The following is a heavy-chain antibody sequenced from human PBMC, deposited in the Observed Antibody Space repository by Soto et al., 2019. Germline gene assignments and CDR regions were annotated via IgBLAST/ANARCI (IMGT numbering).Heavy chain of an antibody. CDR3: ARRLEEFGNYWFDP. D-gene: IGHD3-10*01. J-gene: IGHJ5*02. V-gene: IGHV4-39*01. CDR1: GGSISSGDYY. Sequence: SETLSLTCTVSGGSISSGDYYWAWIRQPPGKGPEWIGSIYYSGSTYYNPSLKSRITISVDTSKNQFSLKLNSVTAADTAVYYCARRLEEFGNYWFDPWGQGTLVTVSS. CDR2: IYYSGST.